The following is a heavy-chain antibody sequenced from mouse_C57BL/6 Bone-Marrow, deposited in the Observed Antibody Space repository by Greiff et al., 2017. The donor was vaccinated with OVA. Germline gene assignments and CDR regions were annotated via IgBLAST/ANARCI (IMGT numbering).Heavy chain of an antibody. D-gene: IGHD2-1*01. CDR3: ASRGDGNYLPWYFDV. CDR2: IYPGSGST. J-gene: IGHJ1*03. CDR1: GYTFTSYW. V-gene: IGHV1-55*01. Sequence: QVQLQQPGAELVKPGASVKMSCKASGYTFTSYWITWVKQRPGQGLEWIGDIYPGSGSTNYNEKFKSKATLTVDTSSSSAYMQLSSLTSEDSAVYYGASRGDGNYLPWYFDVWGTGTTVTVSS.